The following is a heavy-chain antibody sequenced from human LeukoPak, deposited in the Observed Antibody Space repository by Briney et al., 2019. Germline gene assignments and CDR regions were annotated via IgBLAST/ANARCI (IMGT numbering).Heavy chain of an antibody. Sequence: PSETLSLTCAVYGGSFSGYYWSWIRQPPGKGLEWIGEINHSGSTNYNPSLKSRVTISVDTSKNQFSLKLSSVTAADTAVYYCARENYADYVGIDYWGQGTLVTVSS. CDR3: ARENYADYVGIDY. CDR1: GGSFSGYY. CDR2: INHSGST. J-gene: IGHJ4*02. V-gene: IGHV4-34*01. D-gene: IGHD4-17*01.